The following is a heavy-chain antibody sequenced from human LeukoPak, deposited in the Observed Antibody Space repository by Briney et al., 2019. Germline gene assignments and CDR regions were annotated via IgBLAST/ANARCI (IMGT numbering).Heavy chain of an antibody. Sequence: PGGSLRLSCAASGFTFSDYYMSWIRQAPGKGLEWVSYISSSGSTIYYADSVKGRFTISRDNAKNSLYLQMNSLRGEDTAVYYCARDVLVSTNYYYYYMDVWGKGTTVTVSS. CDR2: ISSSGSTI. CDR3: ARDVLVSTNYYYYYMDV. CDR1: GFTFSDYY. V-gene: IGHV3-11*04. D-gene: IGHD2/OR15-2a*01. J-gene: IGHJ6*03.